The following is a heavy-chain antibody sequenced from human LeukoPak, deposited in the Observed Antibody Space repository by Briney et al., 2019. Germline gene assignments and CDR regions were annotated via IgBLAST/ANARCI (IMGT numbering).Heavy chain of an antibody. CDR3: TTDQYYYDSSGYYPFFDY. CDR2: IKSKTDGGTT. J-gene: IGHJ4*02. CDR1: GFTFSNAW. D-gene: IGHD3-22*01. V-gene: IGHV3-15*01. Sequence: GGSLRLSCAASGFTFSNAWMSWVRQAPGQGLEWVGRIKSKTDGGTTDYAAPVKGRFTISRDDSKNTLYLQMNSLKTEDTAVYYCTTDQYYYDSSGYYPFFDYWGQGTLVTVSS.